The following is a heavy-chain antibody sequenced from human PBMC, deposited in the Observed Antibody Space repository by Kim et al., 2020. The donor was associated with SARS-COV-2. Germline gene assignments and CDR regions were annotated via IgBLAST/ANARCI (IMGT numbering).Heavy chain of an antibody. Sequence: GGSLRLSCAASGFTFSSYWMSWVRQAPGKGLEWVANIKEDGSEKYYVDSVKGRFTISRDNAKNSLYLQMNSLRAEDTAVYYCARVGQRELRDGKYYYCYFGMDAWGPGATGTVSS. V-gene: IGHV3-7*03. J-gene: IGHJ6*02. CDR2: IKEDGSEK. CDR3: ARVGQRELRDGKYYYCYFGMDA. CDR1: GFTFSSYW. D-gene: IGHD1-26*01.